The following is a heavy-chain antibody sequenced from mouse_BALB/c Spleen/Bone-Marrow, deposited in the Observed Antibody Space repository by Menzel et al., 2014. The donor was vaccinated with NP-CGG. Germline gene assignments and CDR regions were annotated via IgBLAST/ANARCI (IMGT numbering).Heavy chain of an antibody. J-gene: IGHJ4*01. Sequence: DVQLQESGGGLVKPGGSLKLSCAASGFTFSDYYMFWVRQTPEKRLEWVATISDDGGNTYYRDSVEGRFTISRDNAKNKLNLQMSSLKSEDTATYHCARETGPRAMDYWGQGTSVTVSS. D-gene: IGHD4-1*01. V-gene: IGHV5-4*02. CDR3: ARETGPRAMDY. CDR1: GFTFSDYY. CDR2: ISDDGGNT.